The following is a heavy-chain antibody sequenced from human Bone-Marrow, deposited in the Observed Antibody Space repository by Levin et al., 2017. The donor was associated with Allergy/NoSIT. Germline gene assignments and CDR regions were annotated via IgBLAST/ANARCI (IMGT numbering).Heavy chain of an antibody. CDR2: VNEDGRTI. J-gene: IGHJ4*02. D-gene: IGHD7-27*01. CDR1: GFTLSSYW. CDR3: GRDFTGVSDY. Sequence: SCAASGFTLSSYWMHWVRQAPGQGLVWVARVNEDGRTITYADSVKGRFTISRDYAKNTLYLQMNNLRAEDPAVYYCGRDFTGVSDYWGQGTLVTVSS. V-gene: IGHV3-74*01.